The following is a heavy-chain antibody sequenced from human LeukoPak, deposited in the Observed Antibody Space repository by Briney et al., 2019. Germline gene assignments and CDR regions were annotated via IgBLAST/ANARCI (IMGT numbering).Heavy chain of an antibody. V-gene: IGHV4-59*12. J-gene: IGHJ4*02. Sequence: SETLSLTCTVSGGSLSSYYWSWVRQPPGKGLEWIGYIYYSGSTNYNPSLTSRVTISVDTSKNQFSLRLSSVTAADTAVYYCARRRYTGYSSSWDRVNFDYWGQGTLVTVSS. CDR2: IYYSGST. CDR3: ARRRYTGYSSSWDRVNFDY. D-gene: IGHD6-13*01. CDR1: GGSLSSYY.